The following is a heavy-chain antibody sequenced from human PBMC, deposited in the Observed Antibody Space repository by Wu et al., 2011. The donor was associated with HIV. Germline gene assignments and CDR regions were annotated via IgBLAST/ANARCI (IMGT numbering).Heavy chain of an antibody. Sequence: VQLVQSGAEVKKPGASVKVSCKASGYTFTDYYIHWVLQAPGKGLEWLGLIDPEYDETVYAEHLKGRVTLTADTSTDTAYMELSSLRSEDTAEYYCVKGGMDVWGQGTTVTVSS. CDR1: GYTFTDYY. D-gene: IGHD3-16*01. CDR3: VKGGMDV. V-gene: IGHV1-69-2*01. J-gene: IGHJ6*02. CDR2: IDPEYDET.